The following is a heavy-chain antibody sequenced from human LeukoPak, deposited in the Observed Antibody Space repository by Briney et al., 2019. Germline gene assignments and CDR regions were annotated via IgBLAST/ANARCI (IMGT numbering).Heavy chain of an antibody. CDR1: GGTFSSYA. J-gene: IGHJ4*02. CDR2: IIPIFGTA. V-gene: IGHV1-69*13. D-gene: IGHD3-3*01. CDR3: ARAPGDFWSGYFGYYFDY. Sequence: GASVKVSCKASGGTFSSYAISWVRQAPGQGLEWMGGIIPIFGTANYAQKFQGRVTITADESTSTAYMELSSLRSEDTAVYYCARAPGDFWSGYFGYYFDYWGQGTLVTVSS.